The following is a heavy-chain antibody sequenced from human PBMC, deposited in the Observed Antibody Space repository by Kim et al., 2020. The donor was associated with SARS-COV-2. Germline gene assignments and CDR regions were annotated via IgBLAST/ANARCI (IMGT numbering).Heavy chain of an antibody. CDR1: GFTFSSYG. CDR3: AKTVSSSWYGPIDY. V-gene: IGHV3-30*18. Sequence: GGSLRLSCAASGFTFSSYGMHWVRQAPGKGLEWVAVISYDGSNKYYADSVKGRFTISRDNSKNTLYLQMNSLRAEDTAVYYCAKTVSSSWYGPIDYWGQG. J-gene: IGHJ4*02. D-gene: IGHD6-13*01. CDR2: ISYDGSNK.